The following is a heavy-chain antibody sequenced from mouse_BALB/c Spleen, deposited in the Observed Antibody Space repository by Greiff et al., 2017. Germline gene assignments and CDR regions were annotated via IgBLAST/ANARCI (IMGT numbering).Heavy chain of an antibody. CDR2: ISSGSSTI. D-gene: IGHD3-1*01. J-gene: IGHJ4*01. V-gene: IGHV5-17*02. Sequence: EVKVVESGGGLVQPGGSRKLSCAASGFTFSSFGMHWVRQAPEKGLEWVAYISSGSSTIYYADTVKGRFTISRDNPKNTLFLQMTSLRSEDTAMYYCARGANYAMDYWGQGTSVTVSS. CDR3: ARGANYAMDY. CDR1: GFTFSSFG.